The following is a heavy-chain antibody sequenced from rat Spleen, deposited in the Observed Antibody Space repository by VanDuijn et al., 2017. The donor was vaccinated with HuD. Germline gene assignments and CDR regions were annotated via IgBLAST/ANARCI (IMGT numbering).Heavy chain of an antibody. CDR3: ARLATDYFDY. V-gene: IGHV5S13*01. J-gene: IGHJ2*01. CDR1: GFTYSYYV. D-gene: IGHD3-4*01. CDR2: ISTGGGNT. Sequence: EVQLVESGGGLVQPGRSLKLSCAASGFTYSYYVMAWVRQAPTKGLEWVASISTGGGNTYYRDSVKGRFTISRDTARKTLYLQMDSLRSEDTATYYCARLATDYFDYWGQGVMLTVSS.